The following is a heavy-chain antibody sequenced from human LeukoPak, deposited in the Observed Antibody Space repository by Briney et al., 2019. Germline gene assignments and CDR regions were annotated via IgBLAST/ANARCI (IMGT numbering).Heavy chain of an antibody. CDR1: GFTVSSNY. J-gene: IGHJ4*02. CDR2: IYSGGST. D-gene: IGHD3-10*01. CDR3: ARNTYGSGSPTDY. V-gene: IGHV3-66*02. Sequence: GGSLRLSCAASGFTVSSNYMSWVRQAPGKGLEWVSVIYSGGSTYYADSVKGRFTISRDNSKNTLYLQMNSLRAEDTAVYYCARNTYGSGSPTDYWGQGPLVTVSS.